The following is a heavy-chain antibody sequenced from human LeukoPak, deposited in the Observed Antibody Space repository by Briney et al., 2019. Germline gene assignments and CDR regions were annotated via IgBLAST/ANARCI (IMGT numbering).Heavy chain of an antibody. V-gene: IGHV3-30-3*01. CDR3: AQNIE. CDR2: ISYDGSNK. J-gene: IGHJ4*02. D-gene: IGHD1/OR15-1a*01. CDR1: GFTFSSYA. Sequence: QPRRSLRLSCAASGFTFSSYAMHWVRQAPGKGLEWVAVISYDGSNKYYADSVKGRFTISRDNSKNTLYLQMNSLRAEDTAVYYCAQNIEWGQGTLVTVSS.